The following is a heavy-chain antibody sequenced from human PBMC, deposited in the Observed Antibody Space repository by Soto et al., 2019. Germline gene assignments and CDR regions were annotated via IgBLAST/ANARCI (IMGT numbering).Heavy chain of an antibody. V-gene: IGHV4-30-2*01. Sequence: SETLSLTCAVSGGSISSNDYSWAWIRQPPGKGLEWIGYIYRTGSTYYNPSLKSRVTISIDRSQNHFSLKLTSVTAADTAVYYCASGGNWGELDYWGQGTLVTVSS. CDR2: IYRTGST. CDR3: ASGGNWGELDY. CDR1: GGSISSNDYS. D-gene: IGHD7-27*01. J-gene: IGHJ4*02.